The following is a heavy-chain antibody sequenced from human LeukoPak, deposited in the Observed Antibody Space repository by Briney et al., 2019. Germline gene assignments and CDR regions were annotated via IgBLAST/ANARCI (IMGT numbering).Heavy chain of an antibody. CDR2: IYSGGYT. V-gene: IGHV3-53*01. CDR3: ASKGGNDWEYFFDY. CDR1: GFTVSSNY. J-gene: IGHJ4*02. D-gene: IGHD1-1*01. Sequence: GGSLRLSCAASGFTVSSNYMSWVRQAPGKGLEWVSVIYSGGYTDYADSVKGRFTISRDNSKNTLYLQMNSLRAEDAAVYYCASKGGNDWEYFFDYWGQGTLVTVSS.